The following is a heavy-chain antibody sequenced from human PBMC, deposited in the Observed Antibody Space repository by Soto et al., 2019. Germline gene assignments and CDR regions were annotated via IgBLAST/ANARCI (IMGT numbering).Heavy chain of an antibody. V-gene: IGHV3-23*01. D-gene: IGHD6-13*01. J-gene: IGHJ5*02. CDR3: AKGGDSSSWKNWFDP. CDR2: ISGSGSSI. Sequence: EVQLLESGGGLVQPGGSLRLSCAASGFTFSNYAMTWVRQAPGKGLEWVSGISGSGSSIYCADSVKGRFTISRDNSKNTLYLQMNSLRAEDTAVYYCAKGGDSSSWKNWFDPWGQGTLVTVSS. CDR1: GFTFSNYA.